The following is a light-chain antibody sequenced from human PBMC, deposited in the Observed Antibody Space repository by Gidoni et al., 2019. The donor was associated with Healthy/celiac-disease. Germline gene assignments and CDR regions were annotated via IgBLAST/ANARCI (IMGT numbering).Light chain of an antibody. CDR2: GAA. J-gene: IGKJ2*04. CDR1: QSVSSSY. Sequence: EIVLTQSPGTLSLSPGERATLSCRASQSVSSSYLDWYQQKPGQAPRLLIYGAASRATGIPDRFSGSGSGTDFTLTISRLEPEDFAVYYCQQYGSSLCSFXXXTKLEIK. CDR3: QQYGSSLCS. V-gene: IGKV3-20*01.